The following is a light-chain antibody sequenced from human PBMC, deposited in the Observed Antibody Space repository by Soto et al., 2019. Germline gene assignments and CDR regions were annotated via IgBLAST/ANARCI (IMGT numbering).Light chain of an antibody. CDR3: ASWDDSLTGPV. J-gene: IGLJ3*02. CDR2: RNN. CDR1: SFNIGSNY. Sequence: QSVLSQPPSASGTPGQRVTISCSGSSFNIGSNYVYWYQQLPGTAPKLLIYRNNQRPSGVPDRFSASKSGTSASLAISGLRSEDEADYYCASWDDSLTGPVFGGGTQLTVL. V-gene: IGLV1-47*01.